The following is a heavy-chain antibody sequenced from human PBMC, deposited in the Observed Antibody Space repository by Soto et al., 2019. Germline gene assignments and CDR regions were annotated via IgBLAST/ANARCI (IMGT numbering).Heavy chain of an antibody. CDR1: GYSISSSNW. CDR2: VSYTGTT. D-gene: IGHD6-19*01. Sequence: PSETLSLTCAVSGYSISSSNWWGWVRQPPGKGLEWIGSVSYTGTTYYSPSLKSRVITSIDTSRNQFSLKLASVTAADTAVYYCARRSSGWYFDYWGQGTLVTVSS. J-gene: IGHJ4*02. CDR3: ARRSSGWYFDY. V-gene: IGHV4-38-2*01.